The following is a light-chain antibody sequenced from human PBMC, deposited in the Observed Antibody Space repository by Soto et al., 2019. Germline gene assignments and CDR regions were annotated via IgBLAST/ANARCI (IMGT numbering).Light chain of an antibody. Sequence: DIQITQSPSTLSASVGDRVTITCRASQSISSWLAWYQQKPGKAPKLLIYDASSLESGVPSRFSGSGSGTEFTLTISSLQPDDFATYYCQQYNSYWTFGQGTKVENK. CDR2: DAS. CDR1: QSISSW. CDR3: QQYNSYWT. V-gene: IGKV1-5*01. J-gene: IGKJ1*01.